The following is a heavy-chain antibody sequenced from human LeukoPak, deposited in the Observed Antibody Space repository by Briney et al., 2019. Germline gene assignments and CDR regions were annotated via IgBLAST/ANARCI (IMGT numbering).Heavy chain of an antibody. CDR1: GGTFSSYA. J-gene: IGHJ5*02. D-gene: IGHD2-15*01. CDR3: ARGYCSGGSCYSVENWFDP. Sequence: GASVKVSCKASGGTFSSYAISWVRQAPGQGLEWMGRINPTSGGTNYAQKFQGRVTMTRDTSISTAYMELSRLRSDDTAVYYCARGYCSGGSCYSVENWFDPWGQGTLVTVSS. V-gene: IGHV1-2*06. CDR2: INPTSGGT.